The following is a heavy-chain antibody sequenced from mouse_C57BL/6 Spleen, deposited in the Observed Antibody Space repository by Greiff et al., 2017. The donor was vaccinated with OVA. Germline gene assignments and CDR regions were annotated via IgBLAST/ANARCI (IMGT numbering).Heavy chain of an antibody. CDR2: IDPSDSYT. CDR1: GYTFTSYW. D-gene: IGHD2-2*01. J-gene: IGHJ3*01. V-gene: IGHV1-50*01. CDR3: ARGYDGFAD. Sequence: QVQLQQPGAELVKPGASVKLSCKASGYTFTSYWMQWVKQRPGQGLEWIGAIDPSDSYTNYNQKFKGKATLTVDTSSSTAYMQLSSLTSEDSAVDYCARGYDGFADWGQGTLVTVSA.